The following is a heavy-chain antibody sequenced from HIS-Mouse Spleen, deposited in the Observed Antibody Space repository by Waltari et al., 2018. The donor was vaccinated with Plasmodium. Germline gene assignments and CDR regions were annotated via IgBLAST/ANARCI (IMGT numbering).Heavy chain of an antibody. CDR2: ISSSSSYI. Sequence: EVQLVESGVGLSKPGGSLRLSCADSGFTFSSHSMHWVRQAPGKGLEWVSTISSSSSYIYYADAVKGRFTISRDNAKNSLYLQMNSLRAEDTAVYYCAREDILTAYYNDYWYFDLWGRGTLVTVSS. D-gene: IGHD3-9*01. V-gene: IGHV3-21*01. CDR3: AREDILTAYYNDYWYFDL. J-gene: IGHJ2*01. CDR1: GFTFSSHS.